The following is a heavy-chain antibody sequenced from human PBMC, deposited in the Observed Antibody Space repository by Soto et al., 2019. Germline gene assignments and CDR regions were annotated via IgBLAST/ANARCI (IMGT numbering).Heavy chain of an antibody. CDR3: ARSSGTSYIWFDP. D-gene: IGHD1-26*01. CDR1: GYTFTSYG. Sequence: QVQLVQSGAEVKKPGASVKVSCKASGYTFTSYGISWVRQAPGQGLEWMGSISAYNGNTNYAQKLQGRATMTTDTSTSTASMEVRSLRSDDTAVYYCARSSGTSYIWFDPWGQGTLVTVSS. V-gene: IGHV1-18*01. CDR2: ISAYNGNT. J-gene: IGHJ5*02.